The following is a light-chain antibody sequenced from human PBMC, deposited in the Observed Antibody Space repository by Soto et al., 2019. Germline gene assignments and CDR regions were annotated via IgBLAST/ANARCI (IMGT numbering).Light chain of an antibody. CDR2: SNN. Sequence: QSVLTQPPSASGTPGQRVTISCSGSSSNIGSNTVNWYQQLPGTAPKLLIYSNNQRPSGVPDRFSGSKSGTSASLAISGLQSEDEADYYCAAWDDSLKGAVFGGVTQLTVL. V-gene: IGLV1-44*01. CDR3: AAWDDSLKGAV. J-gene: IGLJ7*01. CDR1: SSNIGSNT.